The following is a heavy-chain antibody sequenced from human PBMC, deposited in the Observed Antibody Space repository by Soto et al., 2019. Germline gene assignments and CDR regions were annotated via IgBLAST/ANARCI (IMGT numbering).Heavy chain of an antibody. CDR2: IYPGDSDT. Sequence: GESLKICCKGSGYSFTGYWIGWVRQMPGKGLEYMGIIYPGDSDTKYSPSFQGQVTISVDRSISTAYLQWSSLKASDTAMYYCVVQQQLPWVNYWGQGTLVTVSS. CDR1: GYSFTGYW. D-gene: IGHD6-13*01. J-gene: IGHJ4*02. V-gene: IGHV5-51*01. CDR3: VVQQQLPWVNY.